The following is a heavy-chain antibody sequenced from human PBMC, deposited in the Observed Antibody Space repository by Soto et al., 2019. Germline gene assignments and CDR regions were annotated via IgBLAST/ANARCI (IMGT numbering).Heavy chain of an antibody. D-gene: IGHD3-3*01. Sequence: QVQLQESGPGLVKPSETLSLTCTVSGGSISSYYWSWIRQPPGKGLEWIGYIYYSGSTNYNPALMSGVTISVDTSKNQFSLKLSSVTAADTAVYYCARDREPRGNGDFCSGYPEGFDPWGQGTLVTVSS. CDR3: ARDREPRGNGDFCSGYPEGFDP. J-gene: IGHJ5*02. CDR1: GGSISSYY. V-gene: IGHV4-59*01. CDR2: IYYSGST.